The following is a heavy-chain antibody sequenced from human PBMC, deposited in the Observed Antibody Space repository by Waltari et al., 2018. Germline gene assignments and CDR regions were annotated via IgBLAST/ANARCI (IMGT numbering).Heavy chain of an antibody. CDR2: ISGSGGST. Sequence: EVQLLESGGGLVQPGGSLRLSCAASGFTFSSYAMSWVRQAPGKGLAWVSAISGSGGSTYYADSVKGRFTISRDNSKNTLYLQMNSLRAEDTAVYYCAKDSLYCSGGSCYERDAFDIWGQGTMVTVSS. D-gene: IGHD2-15*01. V-gene: IGHV3-23*01. J-gene: IGHJ3*02. CDR1: GFTFSSYA. CDR3: AKDSLYCSGGSCYERDAFDI.